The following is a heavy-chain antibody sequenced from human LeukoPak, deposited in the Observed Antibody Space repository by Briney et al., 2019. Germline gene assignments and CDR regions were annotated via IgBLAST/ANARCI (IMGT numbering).Heavy chain of an antibody. CDR1: GFTVSSNY. J-gene: IGHJ4*02. CDR2: ICSGGST. CDR3: ARNQPAFYSSSSLDY. Sequence: GGSLRLSCAASGFTVSSNYMSWVRQPPGQGLGWASVICSGGSTYSADSVKGRCTISRDNSKNTRYLQMNSLRAEDTAVYYCARNQPAFYSSSSLDYWGQGTLVTVSS. V-gene: IGHV3-66*01. D-gene: IGHD6-6*01.